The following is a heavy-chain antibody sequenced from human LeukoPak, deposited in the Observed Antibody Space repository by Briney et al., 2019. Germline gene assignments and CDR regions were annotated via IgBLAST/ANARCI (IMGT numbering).Heavy chain of an antibody. V-gene: IGHV3-53*01. CDR1: GFSVSSNY. J-gene: IGHJ5*02. D-gene: IGHD2-8*01. Sequence: GGPLRLSCAASGFSVSSNYMNWVRQAPGKGLEWVSVIYSGGSTDYADSVKGRFTISRDNSKNTLYLQMNSLRAEDTAVYYCARGQGSRYCTNGVCYWFDPWGQGTLVTVSS. CDR3: ARGQGSRYCTNGVCYWFDP. CDR2: IYSGGST.